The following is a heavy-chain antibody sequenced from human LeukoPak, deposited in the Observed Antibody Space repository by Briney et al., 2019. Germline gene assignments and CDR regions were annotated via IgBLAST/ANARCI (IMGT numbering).Heavy chain of an antibody. CDR1: GGSISTNNW. CDR3: ARAQKYYYDSSGYTYYFDY. Sequence: SGTLSLTCAVSGGSISTNNWWHWLRLSPGKGLEWIGEIYHNGGTNYNPSPKSRVTISVDRSKNQFSLKLSSVTAADTAVYYCARAQKYYYDSSGYTYYFDYWGQGTLVTVSS. V-gene: IGHV4-4*02. J-gene: IGHJ4*02. CDR2: IYHNGGT. D-gene: IGHD3-22*01.